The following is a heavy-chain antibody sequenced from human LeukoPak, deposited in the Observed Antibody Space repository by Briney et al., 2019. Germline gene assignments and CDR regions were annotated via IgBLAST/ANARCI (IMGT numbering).Heavy chain of an antibody. J-gene: IGHJ5*02. V-gene: IGHV4-34*01. CDR2: INHSGLT. Sequence: PSETLSVTCGVYGGSYSDYYWSWIRQPPGKGLEWIGEINHSGLTNYNPSLKSRVTISLDTSKNQFSLKLSSVTAADTAVYYCARKGGGQLVNTRRWFDPWGQGTLVTVSS. CDR1: GGSYSDYY. D-gene: IGHD6-13*01. CDR3: ARKGGGQLVNTRRWFDP.